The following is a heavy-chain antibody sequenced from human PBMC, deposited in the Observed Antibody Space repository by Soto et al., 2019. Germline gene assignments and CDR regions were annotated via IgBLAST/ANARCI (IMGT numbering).Heavy chain of an antibody. Sequence: GGSLRLSCAASGFTFSSYAMSWVRQAPGKGLEWVSGMSGTGGSPYYADSVKGRFSISRDNSKKTLYLQMNSLRAEDTAIYYCAKDQAAMVSIFDYWGQGALVTVSS. CDR3: AKDQAAMVSIFDY. J-gene: IGHJ4*02. CDR2: MSGTGGSP. CDR1: GFTFSSYA. V-gene: IGHV3-23*01. D-gene: IGHD5-18*01.